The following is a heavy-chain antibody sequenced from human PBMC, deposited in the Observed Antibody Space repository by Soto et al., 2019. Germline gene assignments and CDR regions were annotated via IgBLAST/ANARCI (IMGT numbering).Heavy chain of an antibody. CDR3: ARRYWGSGYCSGGSCPLDAFDI. CDR1: GYSFTSYW. Sequence: GESLKISCKGSGYSFTSYWIGWVRQMPGKGLEWMGIIYPGDSDTRYSPSFQGQVTISADKSISTAYLQWSSLKASDTAMYYCARRYWGSGYCSGGSCPLDAFDIWGQGTMVTVSS. CDR2: IYPGDSDT. D-gene: IGHD2-15*01. V-gene: IGHV5-51*01. J-gene: IGHJ3*02.